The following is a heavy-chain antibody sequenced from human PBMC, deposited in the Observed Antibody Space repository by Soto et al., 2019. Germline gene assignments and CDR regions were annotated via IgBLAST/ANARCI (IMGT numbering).Heavy chain of an antibody. CDR1: GGSISSVGYY. D-gene: IGHD3-10*01. V-gene: IGHV4-31*03. Sequence: QVQLQESGPGLVKHSQTLSFTCTVPGGSISSVGYYWSWIRQHPGKGLEWIGYIYYIGSTYYNPSLKSRVTISVDTSKNQFSLKLSSVTAADTAVYYCARDEYGSGSYNIWGQGTMVTVSS. CDR2: IYYIGST. CDR3: ARDEYGSGSYNI. J-gene: IGHJ3*02.